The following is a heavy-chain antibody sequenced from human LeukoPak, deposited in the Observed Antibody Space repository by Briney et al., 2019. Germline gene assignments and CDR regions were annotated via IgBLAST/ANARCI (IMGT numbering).Heavy chain of an antibody. D-gene: IGHD2-21*01. CDR3: ARDESTSILWW. J-gene: IGHJ1*01. CDR2: INPSGGST. CDR1: GYTFTSYF. V-gene: IGHV1-46*01. Sequence: ASVKVSCKASGYTFTSYFMHWVRQAPGQGLDWMGIINPSGGSTSYTQKFQGRVTMTRDTSTSTVYMELSSLRSEDTAVYYCARDESTSILWWWGQGTLVTVSS.